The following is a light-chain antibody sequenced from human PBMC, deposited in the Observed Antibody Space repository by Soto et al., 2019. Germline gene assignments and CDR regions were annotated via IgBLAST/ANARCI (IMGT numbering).Light chain of an antibody. V-gene: IGLV2-23*01. CDR1: SSDVGSHYNL. Sequence: QSALTQPASVSGSPGQSITISCTGTSSDVGSHYNLVSWYQQHPGKAPKIMIYEGNKRPSGVSDRFSGSKSGNTAFLTISRLQAEDEADYCCSSYAGSSTWVFGGGTKVTVL. CDR2: EGN. J-gene: IGLJ2*01. CDR3: SSYAGSSTWV.